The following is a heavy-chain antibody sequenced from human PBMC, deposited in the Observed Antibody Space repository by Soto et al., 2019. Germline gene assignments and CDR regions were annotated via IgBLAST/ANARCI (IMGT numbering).Heavy chain of an antibody. V-gene: IGHV3-72*01. J-gene: IGHJ4*02. Sequence: EVQLVESGGGFVQPGGSLRLSCAASGFTFSYHYMDWVRQAPGKGLEWVGRARNKANSYTTEYAASLKGSFTISRDDSTNSVYLQMNSLKTEDTAVYYCTRMTSVTPDFDYWGQGALVTVSS. D-gene: IGHD4-17*01. CDR3: TRMTSVTPDFDY. CDR1: GFTFSYHY. CDR2: ARNKANSYTT.